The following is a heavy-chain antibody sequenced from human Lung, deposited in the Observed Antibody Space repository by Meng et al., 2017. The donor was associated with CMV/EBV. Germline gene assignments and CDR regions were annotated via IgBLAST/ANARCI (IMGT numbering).Heavy chain of an antibody. CDR1: GDSVPSNSVA. Sequence: SCAISGDSVPSNSVAWNRNRQSPSRGLEWLGRTYYRSKWYNDYAVSVKSRITINPDTSKNQFSLQLKSVTPEDTAVYYCARGYSHRFDYWGQGTLVTVSS. D-gene: IGHD1-1*01. V-gene: IGHV6-1*01. CDR3: ARGYSHRFDY. J-gene: IGHJ4*02. CDR2: TYYRSKWYN.